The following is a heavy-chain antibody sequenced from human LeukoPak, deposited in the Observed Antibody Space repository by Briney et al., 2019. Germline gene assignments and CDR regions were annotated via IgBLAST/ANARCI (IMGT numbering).Heavy chain of an antibody. V-gene: IGHV3-53*01. CDR1: GFTVSAHY. CDR2: LYTGGDT. Sequence: GGSLRHSCAVSGFTVSAHYMSWVRQAPGKGLECVSFLYTGGDTYYADSVKGRFTISRDNSKNTLYLQMNSLRAEDTAVYYCARGPGSRGIFDYWGQGTLVTVSS. D-gene: IGHD3-10*01. J-gene: IGHJ4*02. CDR3: ARGPGSRGIFDY.